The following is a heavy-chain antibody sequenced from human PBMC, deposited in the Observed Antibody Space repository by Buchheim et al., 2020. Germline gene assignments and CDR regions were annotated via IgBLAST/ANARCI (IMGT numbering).Heavy chain of an antibody. D-gene: IGHD2-2*01. V-gene: IGHV4-34*01. CDR1: GGSFSGYY. Sequence: QVQLQQWGAGLLKPSETLSLTCAVYGGSFSGYYWSWIRQPPGKGLEWIGEINHSGSTNYNPSLKSRVTISVDTSKNQFSLKLSSVTAADTAVYYCARGVVTYYYYYGMDVWGQGTT. CDR3: ARGVVTYYYYYGMDV. J-gene: IGHJ6*02. CDR2: INHSGST.